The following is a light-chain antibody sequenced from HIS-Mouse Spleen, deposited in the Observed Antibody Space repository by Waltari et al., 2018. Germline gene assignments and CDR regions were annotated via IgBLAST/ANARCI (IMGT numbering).Light chain of an antibody. J-gene: IGLJ2*01. CDR1: NIGSKS. V-gene: IGLV3-21*02. CDR2: DDS. CDR3: QVWDSSSDHVV. Sequence: SYVLTQPPSVSVAPGQTARITCGGNNIGSKSVHWYQQKPGQAPVLVVYDDSDRPSGIPARFSGSNSGNTATLTISRVEAGDEPDYYCQVWDSSSDHVVFGGGTKLTVL.